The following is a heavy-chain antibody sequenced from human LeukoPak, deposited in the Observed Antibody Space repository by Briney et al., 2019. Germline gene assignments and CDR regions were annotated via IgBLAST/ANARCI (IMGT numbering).Heavy chain of an antibody. CDR1: GXRFSNYW. J-gene: IGHJ4*02. V-gene: IGHV3-74*01. CDR2: IKSDGSVT. CDR3: ARYAGDY. Sequence: GGSLRLSCAGSGXRFSNYWMHWVRQAPGKGLVWVSRIKSDGSVTSYADSVKGRFTISRDNAKNSLYLQMDSLRAEDTAVYYCARYAGDYWGQGTLVTVSS.